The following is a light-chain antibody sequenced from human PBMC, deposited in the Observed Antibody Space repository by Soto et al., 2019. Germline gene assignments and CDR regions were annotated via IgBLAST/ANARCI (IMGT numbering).Light chain of an antibody. CDR3: QNYSTYSQFT. Sequence: EIQMTQSPSSLSAYVVDRVTITCRASQCVRHDLAWYQQKPGKVPKLLLYSASTLQSGVPSRYSGSGSGTDFALTISSLQPEDVATYDCQNYSTYSQFTVGPRTKVDIK. CDR1: QCVRHD. V-gene: IGKV1-27*01. J-gene: IGKJ3*01. CDR2: SAS.